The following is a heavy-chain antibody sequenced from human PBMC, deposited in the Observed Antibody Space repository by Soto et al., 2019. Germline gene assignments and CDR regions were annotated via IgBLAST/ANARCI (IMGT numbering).Heavy chain of an antibody. Sequence: KPSETLSLTCTVSGGSVSSGSYYWSWIRQPPGKGLEWIGYIYYSGSTNYNPSLKSRVTISVDTSKNQFSLKLSSVTAADTAVYYCARAPLSFNGGDCYFDYWGQGTLVTVSS. CDR2: IYYSGST. J-gene: IGHJ4*02. D-gene: IGHD2-21*02. V-gene: IGHV4-61*01. CDR3: ARAPLSFNGGDCYFDY. CDR1: GGSVSSGSYY.